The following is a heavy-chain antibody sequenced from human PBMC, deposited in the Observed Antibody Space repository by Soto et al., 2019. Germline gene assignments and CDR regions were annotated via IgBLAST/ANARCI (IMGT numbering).Heavy chain of an antibody. J-gene: IGHJ5*01. CDR3: ARAVPAAKGWFDS. Sequence: QVELVESGGGVVQPGGSLRLACAASGFTFSSYGMHWVRQAPGKGLEWVAVIWFDGSKEFYAASVEGRFTISRDNPKNMVYLEMNSPRDVDTAVYYCARAVPAAKGWFDSWGQGTLVTVSS. D-gene: IGHD2-2*01. CDR1: GFTFSSYG. V-gene: IGHV3-33*01. CDR2: IWFDGSKE.